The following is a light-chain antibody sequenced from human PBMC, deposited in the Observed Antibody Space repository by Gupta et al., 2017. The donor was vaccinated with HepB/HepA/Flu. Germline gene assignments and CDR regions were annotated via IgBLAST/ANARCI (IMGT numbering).Light chain of an antibody. CDR3: QQYNNWWT. Sequence: EIVMTQSPATLSVSPGERATLSCRASQSVSSNLAWYQQKPGQAPRLLIYGASTRATGIPARFSGSGSGTEFALTISGLLSEDFAVYYCQQYNNWWTFGQGTKVEIK. CDR1: QSVSSN. J-gene: IGKJ1*01. V-gene: IGKV3-15*01. CDR2: GAS.